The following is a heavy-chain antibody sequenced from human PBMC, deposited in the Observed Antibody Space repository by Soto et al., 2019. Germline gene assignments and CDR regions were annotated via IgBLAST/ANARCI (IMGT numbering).Heavy chain of an antibody. V-gene: IGHV2-70*04. CDR2: IDWDDDK. D-gene: IGHD2-15*01. CDR3: ARMFHCSGGTCPFDY. CDR1: GFSLSTSGMR. Sequence: GSGPTLVNPTQTLTLTCTFSGFSLSTSGMRVSWIRQPPGKALGWLARIDWDDDKFYNTSLKTRLTISKDSSKNQVVLTMTNMDPVGTATYYCARMFHCSGGTCPFDYWGQGALVTVSS. J-gene: IGHJ4*02.